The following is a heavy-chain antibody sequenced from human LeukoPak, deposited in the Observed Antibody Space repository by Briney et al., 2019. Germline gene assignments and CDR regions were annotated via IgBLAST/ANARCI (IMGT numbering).Heavy chain of an antibody. CDR1: GYTFTAYH. J-gene: IGHJ4*02. V-gene: IGHV1-2*02. Sequence: RASVKVSCKASGYTFTAYHMHWVRQAPGQGLEWMGWMNPNNGGTKSAQNFQGSVTMTRDTSINTAYMELSSLRSDDTAVYFCARDLMVRGIISPFFDSWGQGTLVTVSS. D-gene: IGHD3-10*01. CDR2: MNPNNGGT. CDR3: ARDLMVRGIISPFFDS.